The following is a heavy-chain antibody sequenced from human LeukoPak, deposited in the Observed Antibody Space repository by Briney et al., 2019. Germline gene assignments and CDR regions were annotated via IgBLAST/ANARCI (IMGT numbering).Heavy chain of an antibody. V-gene: IGHV3-30*02. CDR1: GFTFSSYG. Sequence: PGGSLRLSCAASGFTFSSYGMHWVRQAPGKGLEWVAFIRYDGSNKYYADSVKGRFTISRDNSKNTLYLQMNSLRAEDTAVYYCARVTPEARSSSSRAFDIWGQGTMVTVSS. D-gene: IGHD6-6*01. J-gene: IGHJ3*02. CDR2: IRYDGSNK. CDR3: ARVTPEARSSSSRAFDI.